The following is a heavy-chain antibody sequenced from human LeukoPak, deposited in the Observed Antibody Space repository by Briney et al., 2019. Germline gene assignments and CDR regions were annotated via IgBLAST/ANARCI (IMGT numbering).Heavy chain of an antibody. Sequence: ASVTVSCKASGYTFTSYAMHWVRQAPGQRLEWMGWINAGNGNTKYSQKFQGRVTITRDTSASTAYMELSSLRSEDTAVYYCAREWGPYDGGYWGQGTLVTVSS. V-gene: IGHV1-3*01. J-gene: IGHJ4*02. CDR2: INAGNGNT. CDR1: GYTFTSYA. D-gene: IGHD3-16*01. CDR3: AREWGPYDGGY.